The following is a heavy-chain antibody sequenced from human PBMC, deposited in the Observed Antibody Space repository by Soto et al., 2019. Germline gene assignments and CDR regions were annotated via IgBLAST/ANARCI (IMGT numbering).Heavy chain of an antibody. CDR2: ISSSSSYI. V-gene: IGHV3-21*01. CDR3: ASHRSGGSCYLPYFDY. D-gene: IGHD2-15*01. J-gene: IGHJ4*02. Sequence: PXDVLGLSFAACGFSFSSYSVNWVRQAPGKGLEWVSSISSSSSYIYYADSVKGRFTISRDNAKNSLYLQMNSLRAEDTAVYYCASHRSGGSCYLPYFDYWGQGTLVTVSS. CDR1: GFSFSSYS.